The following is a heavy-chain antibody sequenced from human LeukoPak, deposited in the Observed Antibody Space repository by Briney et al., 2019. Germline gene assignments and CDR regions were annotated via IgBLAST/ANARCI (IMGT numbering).Heavy chain of an antibody. D-gene: IGHD6-13*01. CDR3: ARGSRSSSWYRGRASFDY. J-gene: IGHJ4*02. CDR1: GFTFSSYG. Sequence: PGGSLRLSCAASGFTFSSYGMHWVRQAPGKGLEWVAVISYDGSNKYYADSVKGRFTISRDNSKNTLYLQMNSLRAEDTAVYYCARGSRSSSWYRGRASFDYWGQGTLVTVSS. V-gene: IGHV3-30*19. CDR2: ISYDGSNK.